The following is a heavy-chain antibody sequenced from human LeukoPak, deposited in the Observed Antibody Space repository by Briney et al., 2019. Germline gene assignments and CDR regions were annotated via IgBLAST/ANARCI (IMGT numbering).Heavy chain of an antibody. CDR2: IKQDGSEK. CDR3: AKGRSDFDY. CDR1: GFIFSSYW. Sequence: GGSLRLSCAASGFIFSSYWKGWVRLAPGKGLEWVAYIKQDGSEKYYVDSVKGRFTISRDNAKNSLFLQMNSLRAEDTAVYYCAKGRSDFDYWGQGTLVTVSS. V-gene: IGHV3-7*01. J-gene: IGHJ4*02.